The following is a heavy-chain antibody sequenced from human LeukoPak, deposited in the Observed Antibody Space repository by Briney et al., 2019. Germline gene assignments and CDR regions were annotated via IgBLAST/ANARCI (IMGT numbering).Heavy chain of an antibody. Sequence: GGSLRLSCAASGFIFSNSWMTWVRQAPGKGLEWVANIKGDGSEKEYVGSVKGRFTISRDNAKNSLYLQMNSLRAEDTAVYYCATNAGWFRLDSWGQGALVTVSS. CDR2: IKGDGSEK. J-gene: IGHJ4*02. V-gene: IGHV3-7*05. D-gene: IGHD2-15*01. CDR3: ATNAGWFRLDS. CDR1: GFIFSNSW.